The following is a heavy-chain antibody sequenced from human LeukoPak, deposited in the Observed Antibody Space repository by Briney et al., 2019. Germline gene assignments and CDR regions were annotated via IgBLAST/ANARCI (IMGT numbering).Heavy chain of an antibody. V-gene: IGHV3-23*01. CDR2: ISGSGGST. CDR1: GFTFSSYA. D-gene: IGHD2-15*01. Sequence: GGSLRLSCAASGFTFSSYAMSWVRQAPGKGLEWVSAISGSGGSTYYADSVKGRFTISRDNSKNTLYLQMNSLRAEDTAVYYCAKDRLYCSGGSCYDRYDYWGQGTLVTVSS. CDR3: AKDRLYCSGGSCYDRYDY. J-gene: IGHJ4*02.